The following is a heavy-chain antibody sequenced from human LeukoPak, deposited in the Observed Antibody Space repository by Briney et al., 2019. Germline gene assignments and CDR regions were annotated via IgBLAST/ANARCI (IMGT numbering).Heavy chain of an antibody. J-gene: IGHJ4*02. CDR1: GYTFTSYY. CDR3: AREYCSSTSCYVYYFDY. Sequence: ASVKVSCKASGYTFTSYYMHWVRQAPGQGLEWMGIINPSGGSTSYAQKFQGRVTMTRDTSTSTVYMELSSLRSEDTAVYYCAREYCSSTSCYVYYFDYRGQGTLVTVSS. V-gene: IGHV1-46*01. D-gene: IGHD2-2*01. CDR2: INPSGGST.